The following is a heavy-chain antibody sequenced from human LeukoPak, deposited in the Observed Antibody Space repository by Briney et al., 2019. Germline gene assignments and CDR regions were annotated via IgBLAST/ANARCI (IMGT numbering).Heavy chain of an antibody. CDR2: IRSKAYGGTT. CDR1: GFTFGDYA. Sequence: GGSLRLSCTASGFTFGDYAMSWVRQAPGKGLEWVGFIRSKAYGGTTEYAASVKGRFTISRDDSKSIAYLQMNSLKTEDTAVYYCARVENCTGTICYWYFQHWGQGTLVTVSS. D-gene: IGHD2-2*01. V-gene: IGHV3-49*04. CDR3: ARVENCTGTICYWYFQH. J-gene: IGHJ1*01.